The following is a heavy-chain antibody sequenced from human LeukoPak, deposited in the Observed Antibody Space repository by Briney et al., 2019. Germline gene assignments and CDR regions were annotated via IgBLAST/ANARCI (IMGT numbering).Heavy chain of an antibody. Sequence: SSETLSLTCTVSGGSISSYYWSWTRQPPGKGLEWIGYIYYSGSTNYNPSLKSRVTMSVDTSKNQFSLKLSSVTAADTAVYYCARDSYDEDNFDYWGQGTLVTVSS. CDR3: ARDSYDEDNFDY. CDR2: IYYSGST. CDR1: GGSISSYY. D-gene: IGHD3-16*01. V-gene: IGHV4-59*12. J-gene: IGHJ4*02.